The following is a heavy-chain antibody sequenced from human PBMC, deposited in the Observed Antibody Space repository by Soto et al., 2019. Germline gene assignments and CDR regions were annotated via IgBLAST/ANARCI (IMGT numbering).Heavy chain of an antibody. CDR2: IKQDGSEK. J-gene: IGHJ6*03. Sequence: GGSLRLSCVASRITFIGYWMSWVRQAPGRGLEWVANIKQDGSEKYYVDSVKGRFTISRDNAKNSLYLQMNSLRAEDTAVYYCARFPQLYCSSTSCYESLYYYYMDVWGKGTTVTVSS. V-gene: IGHV3-7*02. D-gene: IGHD2-2*01. CDR3: ARFPQLYCSSTSCYESLYYYYMDV. CDR1: RITFIGYW.